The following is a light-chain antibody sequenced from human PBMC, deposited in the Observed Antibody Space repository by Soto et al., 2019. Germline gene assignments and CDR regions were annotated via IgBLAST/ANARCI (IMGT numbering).Light chain of an antibody. CDR1: QSVSSN. V-gene: IGKV3-15*01. Sequence: EIVMTQSPATLSVSPGERATLSCRASQSVSSNLAWYQQKPGQAPRLLIYGAFTRATGIRARFSGSRSGTECTLTISSLQSADFAVYYCQQYNNWPPWTFGRGTKVEIK. CDR2: GAF. CDR3: QQYNNWPPWT. J-gene: IGKJ1*01.